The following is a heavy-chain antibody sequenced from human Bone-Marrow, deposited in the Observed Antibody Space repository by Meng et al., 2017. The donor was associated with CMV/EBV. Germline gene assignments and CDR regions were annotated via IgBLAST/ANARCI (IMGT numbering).Heavy chain of an antibody. CDR3: ARDGGHDYRYYYYGMDV. J-gene: IGHJ6*02. CDR1: GYTFTGYY. V-gene: IGHV1-2*02. Sequence: ASVKVSCKASGYTFTGYYMHWVRQAPGQGLEWMGWINPNSGGTNYAQKFQGRVTMTRDTSISTAYMELSRLRSDDTAVYYCARDGGHDYRYYYYGMDVWGQGTTVTVSS. CDR2: INPNSGGT. D-gene: IGHD4-11*01.